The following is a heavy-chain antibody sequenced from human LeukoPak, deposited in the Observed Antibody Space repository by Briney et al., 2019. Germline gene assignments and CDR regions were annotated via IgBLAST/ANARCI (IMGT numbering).Heavy chain of an antibody. CDR3: ARDPRYDDSSGTIY. CDR1: GYTFTGYY. Sequence: GASVMVSCKASGYTFTGYYLHWMRQAPGPGLELMGWINPNSGGTNYAQKFQGRVTMTRDTSISTAYMELSRLRSDDTAMYYCARDPRYDDSSGTIYWGQGALVTVSS. CDR2: INPNSGGT. V-gene: IGHV1-2*02. D-gene: IGHD3-22*01. J-gene: IGHJ4*02.